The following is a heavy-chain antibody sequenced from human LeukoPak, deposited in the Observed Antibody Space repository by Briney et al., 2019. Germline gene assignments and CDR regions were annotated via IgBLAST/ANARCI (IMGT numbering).Heavy chain of an antibody. V-gene: IGHV3-23*01. J-gene: IGHJ6*02. CDR1: GFTFHDYA. CDR2: ISGSGGST. D-gene: IGHD3-22*01. Sequence: GGSLRLSCATSGFTFHDYAMHWVRQAPGKGLEWVSAISGSGGSTYYADSVKGRFTISRDNSKNTLYLQMNSLRAEDTAVYYCAKAPGGYYDSSGYYLYYYYGMDVWGQGTTVTVSS. CDR3: AKAPGGYYDSSGYYLYYYYGMDV.